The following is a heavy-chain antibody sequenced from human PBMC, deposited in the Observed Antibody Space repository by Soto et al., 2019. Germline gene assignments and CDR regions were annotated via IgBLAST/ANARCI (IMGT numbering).Heavy chain of an antibody. D-gene: IGHD3-10*01. CDR3: AREMTARGKDL. Sequence: GQLVPSGAEVKRPGASLKVSCKSSGYTFTRYGTTCVRQAPGQGLELMQWMNTNSGNTGYPQKFQGRVTMTTNTYLNTGHMGLSRRRADDTCVYYHAREMTARGKDLWDQGKMVTVPS. J-gene: IGHJ3*01. CDR1: GYTFTRYG. CDR2: MNTNSGNT. V-gene: IGHV1-8*01.